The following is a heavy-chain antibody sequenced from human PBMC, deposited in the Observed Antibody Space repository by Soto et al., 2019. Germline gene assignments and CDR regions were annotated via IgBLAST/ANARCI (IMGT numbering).Heavy chain of an antibody. CDR3: ASEDYYDSSGYYLDYYYGMDV. Sequence: SVKVSCKASGGTFSSYAISWVRQAPGQGLEWMGGIIPIFCTANYAQKFQGRVTITADKSTSTAYMELSSLRSEDTAVYYCASEDYYDSSGYYLDYYYGMDVWG. D-gene: IGHD3-22*01. V-gene: IGHV1-69*06. CDR2: IIPIFCTA. J-gene: IGHJ6*02. CDR1: GGTFSSYA.